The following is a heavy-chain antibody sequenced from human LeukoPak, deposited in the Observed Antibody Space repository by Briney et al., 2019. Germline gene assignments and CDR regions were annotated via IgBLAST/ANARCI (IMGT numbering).Heavy chain of an antibody. CDR3: ARDSPFYGMDV. CDR2: IYYSGST. J-gene: IGHJ6*02. Sequence: SETLSLTCTVSGVSISSYYWSWIRQPPGKGLEWIGYIYYSGSTNYNPSLKSRVTISVDTSKNQFSLKLSSVTAADTAVYYCARDSPFYGMDVWGQGTTVTVSS. V-gene: IGHV4-59*01. CDR1: GVSISSYY.